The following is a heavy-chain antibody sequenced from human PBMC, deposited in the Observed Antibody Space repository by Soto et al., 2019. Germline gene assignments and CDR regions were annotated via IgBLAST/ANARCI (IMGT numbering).Heavy chain of an antibody. D-gene: IGHD3-3*02. J-gene: IGHJ4*02. CDR2: ISTNSGAM. CDR1: GFSFRSYE. V-gene: IGHV3-48*03. Sequence: VGSLRLACKVCGFSFRSYEMNWVLQAPGNGLEWISYISTNSGAMFYADSVKGRFTISRDNSKNSLYLQMNSLRAEDTAVYYCARDRLSMVADITYFFDYWRQGTPVTVSS. CDR3: ARDRLSMVADITYFFDY.